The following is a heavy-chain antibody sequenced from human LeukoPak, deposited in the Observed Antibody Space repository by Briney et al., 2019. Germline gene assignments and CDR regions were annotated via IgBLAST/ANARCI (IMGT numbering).Heavy chain of an antibody. CDR2: ISGSGSII. Sequence: GGSLRLSCAASGLTFSSYEMNWVRQAPGKGLEWASDISGSGSIIYYADSVKGRFTISRDNAKNSLYLQMNSLRAEDTAVYYCARWGCIAAAASYYYGMDVWGQGTTVTVSS. V-gene: IGHV3-48*03. J-gene: IGHJ6*02. D-gene: IGHD6-13*01. CDR1: GLTFSSYE. CDR3: ARWGCIAAAASYYYGMDV.